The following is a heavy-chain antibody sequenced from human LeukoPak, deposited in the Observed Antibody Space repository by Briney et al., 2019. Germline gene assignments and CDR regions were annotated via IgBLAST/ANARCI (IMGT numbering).Heavy chain of an antibody. CDR1: GFIFRDFS. J-gene: IGHJ4*02. CDR2: MNEYGSEI. V-gene: IGHV3-7*01. D-gene: IGHD2-2*01. CDR3: ARPRGCGSSRCNNFDY. Sequence: PGGSLRLSCSVSGFIFRDFSMSWVRQAPGKGLEWVAKMNEYGSEIFYVDSVKGRFTISRANGKNSLYLQMNRLRAEDTAVYYCARPRGCGSSRCNNFDYWGQGTLVTVSS.